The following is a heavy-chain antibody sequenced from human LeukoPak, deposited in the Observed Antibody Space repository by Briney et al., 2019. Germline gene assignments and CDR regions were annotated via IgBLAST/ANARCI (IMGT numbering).Heavy chain of an antibody. J-gene: IGHJ5*02. V-gene: IGHV3-23*01. CDR3: AKCSTSAYTTGWCNWIDP. CDR2: TVSRGTT. Sequence: GGSLRLSCVASGFTFTSDAMNWVRQAPGKGLEWVSSTVSRGTTQYADSVKGRFTVSRDTSKNTLYLQLNSLRADDTAVYYCAKCSTSAYTTGWCNWIDPWGQGTLVTVSS. D-gene: IGHD6-19*01. CDR1: GFTFTSDA.